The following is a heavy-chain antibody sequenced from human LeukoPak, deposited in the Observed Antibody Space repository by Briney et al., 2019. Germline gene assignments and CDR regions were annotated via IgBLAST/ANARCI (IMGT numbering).Heavy chain of an antibody. Sequence: SETLSLTCAVYGGSFSGYYWSWIRQPPGKGLEWIGEINHSGSTNYNPSLKSRVTISVDTSKNQFSLKLSSVTAADTAVYYCARDFQGYNWFDPWGQGTLVTVSS. CDR2: INHSGST. CDR1: GGSFSGYY. V-gene: IGHV4-34*01. CDR3: ARDFQGYNWFDP. J-gene: IGHJ5*02.